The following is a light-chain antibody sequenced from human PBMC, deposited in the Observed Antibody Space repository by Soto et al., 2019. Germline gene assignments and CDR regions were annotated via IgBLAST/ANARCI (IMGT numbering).Light chain of an antibody. CDR1: QSVGTK. V-gene: IGKV3-15*01. CDR2: GAS. Sequence: EIVMTQSPATLSVSVGERATLSCRASQSVGTKLAWYQQTPGQAPRLLIYGASTRATGVPARFSGSGSGTEFPLTISSLQSEDFGIYYCHQFNNWQTFGQGTKVEI. J-gene: IGKJ1*01. CDR3: HQFNNWQT.